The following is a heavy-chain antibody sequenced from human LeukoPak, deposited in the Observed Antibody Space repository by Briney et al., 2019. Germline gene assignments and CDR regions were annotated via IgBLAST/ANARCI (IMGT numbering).Heavy chain of an antibody. CDR2: IYYSGST. J-gene: IGHJ5*02. CDR1: GGSISSYY. V-gene: IGHV4-59*01. Sequence: SETLSLTCTVSGGSISSYYWSWIRQPPGKGLEWIGYIYYSGSTNYNPSLKSRVTISVDTSKNQFSLKLSSVTAADTAVYYCARIPLISPGNNWFAPWGQGTLVTVSS. CDR3: ARIPLISPGNNWFAP. D-gene: IGHD1-26*01.